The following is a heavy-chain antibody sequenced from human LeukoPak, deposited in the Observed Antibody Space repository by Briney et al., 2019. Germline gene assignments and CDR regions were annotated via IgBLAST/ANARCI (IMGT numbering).Heavy chain of an antibody. D-gene: IGHD2-15*01. J-gene: IGHJ4*02. CDR3: ASLRNPGDCSGGSCSLPYFDY. V-gene: IGHV4-59*01. CDR1: GGSISSYY. CDR2: IYYSGST. Sequence: SETLSLTCTVPGGSISSYYWSWIRQPPGKGLEWIGYIYYSGSTNYNPSLKSRVTISVDTSKKQSSLQLSSVTAADTAVYYCASLRNPGDCSGGSCSLPYFDYWGQGTLVTVSS.